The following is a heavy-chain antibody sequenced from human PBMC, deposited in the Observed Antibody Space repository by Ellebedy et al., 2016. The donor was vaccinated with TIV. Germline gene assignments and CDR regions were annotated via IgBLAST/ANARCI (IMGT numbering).Heavy chain of an antibody. D-gene: IGHD2-21*01. J-gene: IGHJ6*02. CDR3: ARELAYGMDV. CDR1: GFTFSSYW. V-gene: IGHV3-7*01. Sequence: GESLKISCAASGFTFSSYWMSWVRQAPGKGLEWVANIKQDGSEKYYVDSVKGRFTISRDNAKNSLYLQMNSLRAEDTAVYYCARELAYGMDVWGQGTTVTVSS. CDR2: IKQDGSEK.